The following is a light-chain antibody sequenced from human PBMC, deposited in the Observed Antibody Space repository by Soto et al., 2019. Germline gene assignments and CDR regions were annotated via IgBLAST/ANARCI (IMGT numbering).Light chain of an antibody. CDR2: RNN. CDR3: ATWDDSLSNYV. J-gene: IGLJ1*01. CDR1: SSNIGSNY. V-gene: IGLV1-47*01. Sequence: QSVLTQPPSASGTPGQRVTISCSGSSSNIGSNYVYWYQHLTGTAPKLLIYRNNQRPSGVPDRFSGSKSGTSASLAISGLRSLDEADYYCATWDDSLSNYVFGTGTKVTVL.